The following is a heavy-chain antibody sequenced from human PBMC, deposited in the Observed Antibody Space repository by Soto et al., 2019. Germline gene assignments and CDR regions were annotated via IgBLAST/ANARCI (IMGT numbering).Heavy chain of an antibody. J-gene: IGHJ6*02. D-gene: IGHD2-8*01. Sequence: GGSLRLSCAASGFTFSNAWMSWVRQAPGKGLEWVGRIKSKTDGGTTDYAAPVKGRFTISRDDSKNTLYLQMNSLKTEDTAVYYCTIMVYAISYYYYYGMDVWGQGTTVTVSS. V-gene: IGHV3-15*01. CDR1: GFTFSNAW. CDR2: IKSKTDGGTT. CDR3: TIMVYAISYYYYYGMDV.